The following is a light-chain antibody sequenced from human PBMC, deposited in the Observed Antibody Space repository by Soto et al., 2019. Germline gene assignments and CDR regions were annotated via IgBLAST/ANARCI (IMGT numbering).Light chain of an antibody. Sequence: QSVLTQPASVSGSPGQSTTISCVGTSGDIGDYNYVSWYQQHPGKVPKVIIYDVSNRPSGVSYRFSGTKSGNTASLTVSGLQAEDEADYYCCSYTRIGTLIFGPGTMVTVL. CDR1: SGDIGDYNY. CDR3: CSYTRIGTLI. V-gene: IGLV2-14*01. CDR2: DVS. J-gene: IGLJ1*01.